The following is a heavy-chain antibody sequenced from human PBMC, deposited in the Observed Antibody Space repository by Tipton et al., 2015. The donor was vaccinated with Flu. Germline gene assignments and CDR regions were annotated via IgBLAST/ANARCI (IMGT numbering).Heavy chain of an antibody. V-gene: IGHV4-31*03. J-gene: IGHJ2*01. CDR2: IYYIGST. CDR1: GGPISSGGDY. D-gene: IGHD4-17*01. CDR3: ARMEWTVTTPRYFDL. Sequence: TLSLTCTVSGGPISSGGDYWSWIRQHPGKGLEWIGHIYYIGSTYYNPSLKSRVTISVDTSKNQFSLKLSSLTAADTAVYYYARMEWTVTTPRYFDLWGRGTLVTVSS.